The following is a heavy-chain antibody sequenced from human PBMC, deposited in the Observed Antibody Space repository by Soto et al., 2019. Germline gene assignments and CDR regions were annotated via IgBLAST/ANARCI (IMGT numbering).Heavy chain of an antibody. CDR1: GFTFSGYC. CDR3: AKSPNGYDSSGYLNL. CDR2: MSYDGSNK. Sequence: PGGSLRLSCAASGFTFSGYCMHWVRQAPGKGLEWVAVMSYDGSNKDYADSVKGRFTISSDNSNNTLYLQMTSLRAEETAEYYCAKSPNGYDSSGYLNLWGQGTLVTVSS. D-gene: IGHD3-22*01. J-gene: IGHJ4*02. V-gene: IGHV3-30*18.